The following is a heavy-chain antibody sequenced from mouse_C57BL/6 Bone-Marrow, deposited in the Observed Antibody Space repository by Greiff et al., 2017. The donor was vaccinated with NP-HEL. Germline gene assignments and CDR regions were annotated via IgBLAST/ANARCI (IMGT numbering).Heavy chain of an antibody. Sequence: QVQLQQPGAELVRPGTSVKLSCKASGYTFTSYWMHWVKQRPGQGLEWIGVIDPSDSYTNYNQKFKGKATLTVDTSSSQAYMQLSSLTSEDSAVYYCARLPITTVVATDYWGQGTTLTVSS. CDR3: ARLPITTVVATDY. V-gene: IGHV1-59*01. D-gene: IGHD1-1*01. J-gene: IGHJ2*01. CDR1: GYTFTSYW. CDR2: IDPSDSYT.